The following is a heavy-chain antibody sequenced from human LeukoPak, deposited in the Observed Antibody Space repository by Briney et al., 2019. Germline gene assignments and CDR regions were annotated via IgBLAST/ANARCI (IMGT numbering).Heavy chain of an antibody. V-gene: IGHV2-70*11. CDR2: IDWDDDK. J-gene: IGHJ4*02. CDR1: GFSLSTSGMC. D-gene: IGHD3-22*01. CDR3: AREYYYDSSGYYNFDY. Sequence: SGPALVKPTQTLTLTCTCSGFSLSTSGMCMSWIRQPPGKALEWLARIDWDDDKYYSTSLKTRLTISKDTSKNQVVLTMTNMDPVDTATYYCAREYYYDSSGYYNFDYWGQGTLVTVSS.